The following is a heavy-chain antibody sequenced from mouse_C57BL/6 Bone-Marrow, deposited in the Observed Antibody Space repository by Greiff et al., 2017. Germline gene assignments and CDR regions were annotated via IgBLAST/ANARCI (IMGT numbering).Heavy chain of an antibody. V-gene: IGHV14-4*01. Sequence: EVQLQQSGAELVRPGASVKLSCTASGFNIKDDYMHWVKQRPEKGLEWIGWIDPENGDTEYASKFQGKATIPAYTSSNTAYLQLSSLTSEDNAVYYCTTPLDTPVVATDYWGQGTTLTVSS. D-gene: IGHD1-1*01. CDR3: TTPLDTPVVATDY. CDR2: IDPENGDT. CDR1: GFNIKDDY. J-gene: IGHJ2*01.